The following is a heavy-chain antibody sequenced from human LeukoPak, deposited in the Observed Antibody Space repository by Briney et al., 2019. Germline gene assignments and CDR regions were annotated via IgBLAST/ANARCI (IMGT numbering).Heavy chain of an antibody. V-gene: IGHV4-59*01. CDR2: ISYSGST. D-gene: IGHD2-2*01. Sequence: PSETLSLTCTVSGGSISNSYWSWIRQLPGKGLEWIGYISYSGSTNYNPSLTSRVTISVDTSKSQFSLKLSSVTTADTALYYCARGGCSSISCYYYYGMDVWGQGTTVTVSS. CDR3: ARGGCSSISCYYYYGMDV. J-gene: IGHJ6*02. CDR1: GGSISNSY.